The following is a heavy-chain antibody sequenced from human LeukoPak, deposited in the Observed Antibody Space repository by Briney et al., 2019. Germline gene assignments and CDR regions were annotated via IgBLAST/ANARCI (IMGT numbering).Heavy chain of an antibody. D-gene: IGHD3-10*01. CDR3: ARSGYYYYYYMDV. J-gene: IGHJ6*03. CDR2: IYSGGST. Sequence: GGSLRLSCAGSRFTVSSNYMSWVRQAPGKGLEWVSVIYSGGSTYYADSVKGRFTISRDNSKNTLYLQMNSLRAEDTAVYYCARSGYYYYYYMDVWGKGTTVTVSS. V-gene: IGHV3-66*01. CDR1: RFTVSSNY.